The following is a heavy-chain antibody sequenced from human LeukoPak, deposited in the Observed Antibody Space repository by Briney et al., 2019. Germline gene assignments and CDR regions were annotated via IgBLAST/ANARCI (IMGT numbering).Heavy chain of an antibody. CDR2: ISSRSSFI. D-gene: IGHD5-18*01. Sequence: PGGSLRLSCAASGFNFSTYTINWVRQAPGKGLEWVSSISSRSSFIYYADSVKGRFTISRDNAKNSLYLQMNSLRVEDSAVYYCAKNAGYSYGLYYFDYWGQGTLVTVS. J-gene: IGHJ4*02. CDR1: GFNFSTYT. V-gene: IGHV3-21*04. CDR3: AKNAGYSYGLYYFDY.